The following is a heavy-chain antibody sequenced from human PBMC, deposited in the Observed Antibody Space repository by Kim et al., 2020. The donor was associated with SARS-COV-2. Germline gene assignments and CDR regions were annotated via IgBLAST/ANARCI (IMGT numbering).Heavy chain of an antibody. CDR3: AREMTYSSYVFDY. D-gene: IGHD4-4*01. V-gene: IGHV3-64*01. J-gene: IGHJ4*02. Sequence: YANSVKGRFTIARENSKNTLYLQMGSRRAEDMAVYYCAREMTYSSYVFDYWGQGTLVTVSS.